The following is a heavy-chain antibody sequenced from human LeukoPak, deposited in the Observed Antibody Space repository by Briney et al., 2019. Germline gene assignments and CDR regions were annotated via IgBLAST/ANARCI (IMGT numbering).Heavy chain of an antibody. V-gene: IGHV4-4*07. D-gene: IGHD6-19*01. J-gene: IGHJ4*02. CDR3: ARDETYSSGWYGEYYFDY. CDR2: IYTSGST. CDR1: GGSISSYY. Sequence: SETLSLTCTVSGGSISSYYWSWTRQPAGKGLEWIGRIYTSGSTNYNPSLKSRVTMSVDTSKNQFSLKLSSVTAADTAVCYCARDETYSSGWYGEYYFDYWGQGTLVTVSS.